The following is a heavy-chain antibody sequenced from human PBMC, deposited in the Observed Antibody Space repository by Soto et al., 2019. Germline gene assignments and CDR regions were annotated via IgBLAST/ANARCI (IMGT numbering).Heavy chain of an antibody. CDR1: GGSISSGGYS. Sequence: PSETLSLTCAVSGGSISSGGYSWSWIRQPPWKGLEWIGYIYHSGSTYYNPSLKSRVTISVDRSKNQFSLKLSSVTAADTAVYYCARGFWSGLSGMDVWGQGXTVTVYS. D-gene: IGHD3-3*01. CDR2: IYHSGST. CDR3: ARGFWSGLSGMDV. V-gene: IGHV4-30-2*01. J-gene: IGHJ6*02.